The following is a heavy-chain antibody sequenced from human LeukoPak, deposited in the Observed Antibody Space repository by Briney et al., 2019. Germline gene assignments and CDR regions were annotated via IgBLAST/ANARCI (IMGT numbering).Heavy chain of an antibody. CDR1: GYTFTGYY. V-gene: IGHV1-2*02. J-gene: IGHJ3*02. CDR3: ARGSAMGPEAFDI. Sequence: GASVKVSCKASGYTFTGYYMHWVRQAPGQGLEWMGWINPNSGGTNYAQKFQGRVTMTRDTSISTAYMELSRLRSDDTAVYYCARGSAMGPEAFDIWGQGTMVTVSS. D-gene: IGHD5-18*01. CDR2: INPNSGGT.